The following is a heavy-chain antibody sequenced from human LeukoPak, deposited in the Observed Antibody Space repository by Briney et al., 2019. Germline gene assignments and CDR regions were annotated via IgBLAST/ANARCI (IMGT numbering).Heavy chain of an antibody. Sequence: PSETLSLTCTVSGGSISSYYWSWLRQPPGKGLEWIGYIYYSGSTNYNPSLKSRVTISVDTSKNQFSLKLSPVTAADTAVYYCARHKTDTAMVSLVRWIDYWGQGTLVTVSS. V-gene: IGHV4-59*08. CDR3: ARHKTDTAMVSLVRWIDY. CDR2: IYYSGST. J-gene: IGHJ4*02. CDR1: GGSISSYY. D-gene: IGHD5-18*01.